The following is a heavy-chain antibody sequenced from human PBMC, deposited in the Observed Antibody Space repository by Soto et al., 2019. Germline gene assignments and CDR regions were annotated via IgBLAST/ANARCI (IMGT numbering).Heavy chain of an antibody. D-gene: IGHD1-26*01. CDR3: AKEQVVHSGSYRGPYDY. J-gene: IGHJ4*02. CDR2: ISYDGSNK. V-gene: IGHV3-30*18. CDR1: GFTFSSYG. Sequence: QVQLVESGGGVVQPGRSLRLSCAASGFTFSSYGMHWVRQAPGKGLEWVAVISYDGSNKYYADSVKGRFTISRDNSKNTLYLQMISLRAEDTAVYYCAKEQVVHSGSYRGPYDYWGQGTLVTFAS.